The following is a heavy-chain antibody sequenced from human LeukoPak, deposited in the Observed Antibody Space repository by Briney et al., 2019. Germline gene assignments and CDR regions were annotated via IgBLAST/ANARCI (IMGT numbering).Heavy chain of an antibody. D-gene: IGHD3-22*01. CDR3: AREEGGYFQYYFDY. V-gene: IGHV3-7*01. CDR2: IKQDGSEK. CDR1: GFTFSSYW. J-gene: IGHJ4*02. Sequence: GGSLRLSCAASGFTFSSYWMSWVRQAPGKGLEWVANIKQDGSEKYYVDSVKGRFTISRDNAKNSLYLQMNSLRAEDTAVYYCAREEGGYFQYYFDYWGQGTLVTVSS.